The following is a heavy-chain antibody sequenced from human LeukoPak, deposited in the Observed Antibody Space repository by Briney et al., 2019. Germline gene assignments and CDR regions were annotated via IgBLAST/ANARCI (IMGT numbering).Heavy chain of an antibody. D-gene: IGHD6-13*01. J-gene: IGHJ4*02. CDR3: ASSPGIAAADLFDY. Sequence: ASVKVSCKASGYTFTSYGISWVRQAPGQGLEWMGWISAYNGNTNYAQKLQGGVTMTTDTSTSTAYMELRSLRSDDTAVYYCASSPGIAAADLFDYWGQGTLVTVSS. V-gene: IGHV1-18*01. CDR1: GYTFTSYG. CDR2: ISAYNGNT.